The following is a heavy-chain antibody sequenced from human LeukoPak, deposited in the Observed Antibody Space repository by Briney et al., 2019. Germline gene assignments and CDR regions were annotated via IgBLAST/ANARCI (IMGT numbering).Heavy chain of an antibody. Sequence: SETLSLTCTVSGGSISSSSYYWGWIRQPPGKGLEWIGRIYTSGSTNYNPSLESRVTISMDTSKNQFSLKLTSVTAADTAVYYCARAPRDWGQGTLVTVSS. CDR1: GGSISSSSYY. J-gene: IGHJ4*02. CDR2: IYTSGST. V-gene: IGHV4-39*07. CDR3: ARAPRD.